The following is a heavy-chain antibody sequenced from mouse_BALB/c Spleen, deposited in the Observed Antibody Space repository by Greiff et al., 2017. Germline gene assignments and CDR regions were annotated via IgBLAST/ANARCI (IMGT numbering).Heavy chain of an antibody. J-gene: IGHJ1*01. V-gene: IGHV5-17*02. CDR2: ISSGSSTI. D-gene: IGHD2-1*01. CDR1: GFTFSSFG. Sequence: EVKLVESGGGLVQPGGSRKLSCAASGFTFSSFGMHWVRQAPEKGLEWVAYISSGSSTIYYADTVKGRFTISRDNPKNTLFLQMTSLRSEDTAMYYCARDGGNYWYFDVWGAGTTVTVSS. CDR3: ARDGGNYWYFDV.